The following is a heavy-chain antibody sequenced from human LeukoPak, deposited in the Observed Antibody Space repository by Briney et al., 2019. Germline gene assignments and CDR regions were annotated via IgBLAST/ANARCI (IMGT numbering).Heavy chain of an antibody. J-gene: IGHJ4*02. V-gene: IGHV3-48*04. CDR3: AVGGTLNFDY. CDR1: GFTFSSYS. Sequence: PGGSLRLSCAASGFTFSSYSMNWVRQAPGKGLEWVSYISSSGSTIYYADSVKGRFTISRDNAKNSLYLQMNSLRAEDTAVYYCAVGGTLNFDYWGQGTLVTVSS. D-gene: IGHD3-10*01. CDR2: ISSSGSTI.